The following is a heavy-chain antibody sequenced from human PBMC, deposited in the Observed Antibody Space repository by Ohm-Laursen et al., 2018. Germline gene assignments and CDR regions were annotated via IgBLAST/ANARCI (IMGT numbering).Heavy chain of an antibody. CDR2: TYYRSKWYN. Sequence: QTLSLTCALSGDSVSSNSAAWNWIRQSPSRGLEWLGRTYYRSKWYNDYAVSVKSRITINPDTSKNQFSLQLNSVTPEDTAVYYCARAPGARYYYYYGMDVWGQGTTVTVSS. CDR3: ARAPGARYYYYYGMDV. V-gene: IGHV6-1*01. D-gene: IGHD3-10*01. J-gene: IGHJ6*02. CDR1: GDSVSSNSAA.